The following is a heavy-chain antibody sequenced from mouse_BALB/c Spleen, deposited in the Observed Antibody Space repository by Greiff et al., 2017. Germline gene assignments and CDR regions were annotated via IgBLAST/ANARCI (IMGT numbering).Heavy chain of an antibody. J-gene: IGHJ3*01. CDR3: ARTGYVGGFAY. CDR1: GYSITSGYY. V-gene: IGHV3-6*02. D-gene: IGHD3-1*01. Sequence: EVQRVESGPGLVKPSQSLSLTCSVTGYSITSGYYWNWIRQFPGNKLEWMGYISYDGSNNYNPSLKNRISITRDTSKNQFFLKLNSVTTEDTATYYCARTGYVGGFAYWGQGTLVTVSA. CDR2: ISYDGSN.